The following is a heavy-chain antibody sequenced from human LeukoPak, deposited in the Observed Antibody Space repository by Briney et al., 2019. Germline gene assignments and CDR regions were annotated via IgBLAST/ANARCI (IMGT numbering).Heavy chain of an antibody. CDR1: GFTFSTYA. J-gene: IGHJ4*02. Sequence: GGSLRPSCAASGFTFSTYAMSWVRQAPGKGLEWVSAISGSGGSTYYADSVKGRFTISRDNSKNTLYLQMNSLRAEDTAVYYCAKSVVVVAATTFDYWGQGTLVTVSS. CDR2: ISGSGGST. CDR3: AKSVVVVAATTFDY. V-gene: IGHV3-23*01. D-gene: IGHD2-15*01.